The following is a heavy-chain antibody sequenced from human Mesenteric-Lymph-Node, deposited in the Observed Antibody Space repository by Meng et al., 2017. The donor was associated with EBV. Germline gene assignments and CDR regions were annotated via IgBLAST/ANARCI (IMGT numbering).Heavy chain of an antibody. V-gene: IGHV4-39*07. J-gene: IGHJ4*02. D-gene: IGHD5-18*01. Sequence: RRQQEAAPEGLLATEAPLSPSTSPLCAISSSICYYCGLRHPPGKVLGCVGIFYYSGITYYNPSRNSVVTLSVNTSNNQSSPMLSFVTAAETAVYYCASCGYSYGFDYWGQGTLVTVSS. CDR1: LCAISSSICY. CDR2: FYYSGIT. CDR3: ASCGYSYGFDY.